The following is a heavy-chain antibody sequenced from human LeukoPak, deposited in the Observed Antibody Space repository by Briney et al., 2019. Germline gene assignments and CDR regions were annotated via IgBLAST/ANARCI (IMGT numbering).Heavy chain of an antibody. V-gene: IGHV4-39*07. D-gene: IGHD1-1*01. Sequence: SETLSLTCTVSGGSISSSTYYWGWIRQPPGKGLEWIGNIYYSGSTYYNPSLKSRVTISVDTSKNQFSLKLSSVTAADTAVYYCARRTVTGGNYYFDYWGQGTLVTVSS. CDR2: IYYSGST. CDR3: ARRTVTGGNYYFDY. J-gene: IGHJ4*02. CDR1: GGSISSSTYY.